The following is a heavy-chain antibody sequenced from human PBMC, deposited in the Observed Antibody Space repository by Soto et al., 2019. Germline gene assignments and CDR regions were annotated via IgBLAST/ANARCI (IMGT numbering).Heavy chain of an antibody. Sequence: PSETLSLTCAVYGGSFSGYYWSWIRQPPGKGLEWIGEINHSGSTNYNPSLKSRATISVDTSKNQFSLTLTSVTAADMAVYYCARHSVTYYDFDYWGQGTLVTVSS. D-gene: IGHD1-26*01. CDR1: GGSFSGYY. CDR3: ARHSVTYYDFDY. J-gene: IGHJ4*02. V-gene: IGHV4-34*01. CDR2: INHSGST.